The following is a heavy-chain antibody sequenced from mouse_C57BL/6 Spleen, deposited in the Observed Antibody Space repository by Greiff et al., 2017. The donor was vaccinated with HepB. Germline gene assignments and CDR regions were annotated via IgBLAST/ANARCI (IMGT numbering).Heavy chain of an antibody. CDR3: TTPYYGSSPYYFDY. CDR2: IDPENGDT. D-gene: IGHD1-1*01. V-gene: IGHV14-4*01. J-gene: IGHJ2*01. Sequence: EVMLVESGAELVRPGASVKLSCTASGFNIKDDYMHWVKQRPEQGLEWIGWIDPENGDTEYASKFQGKATITADTSSNTAYLQLSSLTSEDTAVYYCTTPYYGSSPYYFDYWGQGTTLTVSS. CDR1: GFNIKDDY.